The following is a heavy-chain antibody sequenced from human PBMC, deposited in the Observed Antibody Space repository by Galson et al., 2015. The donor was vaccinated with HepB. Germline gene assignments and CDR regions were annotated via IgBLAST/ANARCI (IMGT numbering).Heavy chain of an antibody. D-gene: IGHD5-18*01. V-gene: IGHV1-8*01. CDR3: ARGRGRAGIQLWTKRYYYYGMDV. CDR2: MNPNSGNT. CDR1: GSTFTSYD. Sequence: SVKVSCKASGSTFTSYDINWVRQATGQGLEWMGWMNPNSGNTGYAQKFQGRVTMTRNTSISTAYMELSSLRSEDTAVYYCARGRGRAGIQLWTKRYYYYGMDVWGQGTTVTVSS. J-gene: IGHJ6*02.